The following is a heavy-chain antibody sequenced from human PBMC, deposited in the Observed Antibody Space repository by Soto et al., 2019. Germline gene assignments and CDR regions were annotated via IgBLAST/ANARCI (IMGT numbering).Heavy chain of an antibody. CDR3: ARHSGGGYDYGDYGLLFDY. D-gene: IGHD4-17*01. CDR2: IYYSGST. J-gene: IGHJ4*02. CDR1: GCSISSSSYY. Sequence: QLQLQESGPGLVKLSETLSLTCTVSGCSISSSSYYWGWIRQPPGKGLEWIGSIYYSGSTYYNPSLRTRVTISVDTSKKPLSLTLSSVTAADTAVYYCARHSGGGYDYGDYGLLFDYWGQGTLVTVSS. V-gene: IGHV4-39*01.